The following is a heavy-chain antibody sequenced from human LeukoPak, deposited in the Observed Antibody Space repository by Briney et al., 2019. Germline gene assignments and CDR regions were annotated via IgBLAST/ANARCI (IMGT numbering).Heavy chain of an antibody. CDR3: ARGGSSWYF. CDR2: IYHSGST. D-gene: IGHD6-13*01. CDR1: GGSISSGSYY. J-gene: IGHJ4*02. Sequence: TPSQTLSLTCTVSGGSISSGSYYWSWIRQPPGKGLEWIGYIYHSGSTYYNPSLKSRVTISVDRSKNQFSLKLSSVTAADTAVYYCARGGSSWYFWGQGTLVTVSS. V-gene: IGHV4-30-2*01.